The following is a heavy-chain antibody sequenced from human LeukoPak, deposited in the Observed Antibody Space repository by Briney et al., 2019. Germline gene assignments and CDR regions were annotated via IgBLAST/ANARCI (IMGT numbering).Heavy chain of an antibody. CDR3: ARVLDAYSSSWWEGSYFDY. CDR2: INHSGST. CDR1: GGSFSGYY. D-gene: IGHD6-13*01. J-gene: IGHJ4*02. Sequence: SETLSLTCAVYGGSFSGYYWSWIRQPPGKGLEWIGEINHSGSTNYNPSLKSRVTISVDTSKNQFSLKLSSVTAADTAVYYCARVLDAYSSSWWEGSYFDYWGQGTLVTVSS. V-gene: IGHV4-34*01.